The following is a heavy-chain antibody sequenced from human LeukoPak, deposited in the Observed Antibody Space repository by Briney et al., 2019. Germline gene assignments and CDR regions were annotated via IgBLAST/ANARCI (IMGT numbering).Heavy chain of an antibody. V-gene: IGHV3-30-3*01. CDR2: ISYDGSNK. D-gene: IGHD6-19*01. CDR1: GFTFSSYA. Sequence: PGRSLRLSCAASGFTFSSYAMHWVRQAPGKGLKWVAVISYDGSNKYYADSVKGRFTISRDNSKNTLYLQMNSLRAEDTAVYYCAREGRNLGGWYAFDIWGQGTMVTVSS. CDR3: AREGRNLGGWYAFDI. J-gene: IGHJ3*02.